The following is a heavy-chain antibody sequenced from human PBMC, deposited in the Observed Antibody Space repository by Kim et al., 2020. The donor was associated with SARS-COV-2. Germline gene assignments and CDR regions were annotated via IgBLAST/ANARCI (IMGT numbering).Heavy chain of an antibody. V-gene: IGHV3-9*01. Sequence: GGSLRLSCAASGFTFDDYAMHWVRQAPGKGLEWVSGISWNSGSIGYADSVKGRFTISRDNAKNSLYLQMNSLRAEDTALYYCAKDQGSYGPALYYYYYGMDVWGQGTTVTVSS. CDR2: ISWNSGSI. D-gene: IGHD5-18*01. CDR3: AKDQGSYGPALYYYYYGMDV. J-gene: IGHJ6*02. CDR1: GFTFDDYA.